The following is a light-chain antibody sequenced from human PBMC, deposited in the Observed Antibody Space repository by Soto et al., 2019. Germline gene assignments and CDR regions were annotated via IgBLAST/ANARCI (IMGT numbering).Light chain of an antibody. Sequence: ETVMTQSPGTLSVSLGERATLSCRASQSVSSYLAWYQQKPGQAPRLLIYDASNRATGIPARFGGSGSGTDFTLTISSLEPEDFAVYYCQQRSNWPPFGQGTRLEIK. CDR2: DAS. CDR1: QSVSSY. CDR3: QQRSNWPP. V-gene: IGKV3-11*01. J-gene: IGKJ5*01.